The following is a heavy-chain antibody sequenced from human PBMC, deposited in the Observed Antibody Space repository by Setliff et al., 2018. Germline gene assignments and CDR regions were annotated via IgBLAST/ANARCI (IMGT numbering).Heavy chain of an antibody. J-gene: IGHJ3*02. CDR1: GYTFTSYG. CDR2: ISAYNGNT. Sequence: ASVKVSCKASGYTFTSYGISWVRQAPGQGLEWMGWISAYNGNTNYAQKFQGRVTMTRDTSISAAYMELSRLTSDDTVVYFCARARTTMVNDAFDIWGQGTMVTVSS. D-gene: IGHD3-10*01. V-gene: IGHV1-18*01. CDR3: ARARTTMVNDAFDI.